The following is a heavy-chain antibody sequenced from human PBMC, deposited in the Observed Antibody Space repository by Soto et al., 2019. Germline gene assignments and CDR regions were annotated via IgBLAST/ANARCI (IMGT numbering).Heavy chain of an antibody. D-gene: IGHD1-7*01. V-gene: IGHV4-61*01. CDR3: ARDKEGYNWNCGYAFDI. Sequence: SETLSLTCTVSGGSVSSGSYYWSWIRQPPGKGLEWIGYIYYSGSTNYNPSLKSRVTISVDTSKNQFSLKLSSVNAADTAVYYCARDKEGYNWNCGYAFDIWGEGTMVTV. J-gene: IGHJ3*02. CDR1: GGSVSSGSYY. CDR2: IYYSGST.